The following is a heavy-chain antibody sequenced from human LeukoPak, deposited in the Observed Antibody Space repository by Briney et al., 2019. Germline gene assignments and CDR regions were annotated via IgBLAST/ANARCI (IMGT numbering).Heavy chain of an antibody. CDR1: GGSISSGSYY. CDR2: IYTSGST. CDR3: ARELMYSSGWYEDY. Sequence: SETLSLTCTVSGGSISSGSYYWSWIRQPAGKGLGWIGRIYTSGSTNYNPSLKSRVTISVDTSKNQFSLKLSSVTAADTAVYYCARELMYSSGWYEDYWGQGTLVTVSS. J-gene: IGHJ4*02. V-gene: IGHV4-61*02. D-gene: IGHD6-19*01.